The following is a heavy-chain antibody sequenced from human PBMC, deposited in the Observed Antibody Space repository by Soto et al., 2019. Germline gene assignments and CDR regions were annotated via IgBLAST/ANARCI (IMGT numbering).Heavy chain of an antibody. J-gene: IGHJ4*02. Sequence: EVQLLESGGGLVQPGGSLRLSCAASGFTCSRYAMTWVRQAPGKGLEWVSVISGSGATTYYADSVKGRFTISRDNSKNTVHLQMNSLRSEDTAIYYFAKDLQTTVVRAYDYWGQGTLVTVSS. CDR2: ISGSGATT. D-gene: IGHD4-17*01. CDR1: GFTCSRYA. V-gene: IGHV3-23*01. CDR3: AKDLQTTVVRAYDY.